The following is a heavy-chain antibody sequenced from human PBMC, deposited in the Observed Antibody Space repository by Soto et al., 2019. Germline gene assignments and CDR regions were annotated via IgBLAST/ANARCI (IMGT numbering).Heavy chain of an antibody. J-gene: IGHJ5*02. D-gene: IGHD2-2*01. CDR1: GYSFTSYW. CDR2: IDPSDSYT. CDR3: ARMGHCSSTSCPNWFDP. V-gene: IGHV5-10-1*01. Sequence: GESLKISCKGSGYSFTSYWISWVRQMPGKGLEWMGRIDPSDSYTNYSPSFQGHVTISADKSISTAYLQWSSLKASDTAMYYCARMGHCSSTSCPNWFDPWGQGNLVTVSS.